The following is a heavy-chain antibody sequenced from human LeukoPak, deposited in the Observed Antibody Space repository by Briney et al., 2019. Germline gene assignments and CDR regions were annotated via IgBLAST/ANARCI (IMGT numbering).Heavy chain of an antibody. CDR1: GFTFSSYA. CDR2: ISGSGGST. V-gene: IGHV3-23*01. J-gene: IGHJ4*02. Sequence: GGSLRLSCAASGFTFSSYAMSWVRQAPGKGLEWVSAISGSGGSTYYADSVKGRFTISRDNSKNTLYLQMNSLRAEDTAVYYCAKDKLAYCSGGSCYYVDYWGQGTLVTVSS. CDR3: AKDKLAYCSGGSCYYVDY. D-gene: IGHD2-15*01.